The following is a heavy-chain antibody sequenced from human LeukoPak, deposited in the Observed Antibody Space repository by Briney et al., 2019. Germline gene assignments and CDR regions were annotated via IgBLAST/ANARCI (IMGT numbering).Heavy chain of an antibody. Sequence: GGPLRLSCVASGFSFSYAWMSWVRQAPGKGLQWVGHIRSETDGATTDYAAAVQGRFTISRDDSKKMLYLEMNSLTTEDTAVYYCTTDLNQRLKWFGNPLDHWGQGTPVTVSS. D-gene: IGHD3-10*01. CDR1: GFSFSYAW. J-gene: IGHJ4*02. CDR3: TTDLNQRLKWFGNPLDH. CDR2: IRSETDGATT. V-gene: IGHV3-15*01.